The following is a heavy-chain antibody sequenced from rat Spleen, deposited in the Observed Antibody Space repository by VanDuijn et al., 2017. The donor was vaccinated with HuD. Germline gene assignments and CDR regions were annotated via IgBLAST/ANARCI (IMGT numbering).Heavy chain of an antibody. CDR1: GFTFDDFY. D-gene: IGHD1-8*01. J-gene: IGHJ2*01. CDR2: ITNSGGST. CDR3: ARHTVAFDY. V-gene: IGHV5-22*01. Sequence: EVQLVESGGGLVQPGRSLKLSCVVSGFTFDDFYMAWVRQAPTKGLEWVASITNSGGSTYYGDSVKGRFTISRDNAKSTLYLQMNSLRSEDTATYYCARHTVAFDYWGQGVMVTVSS.